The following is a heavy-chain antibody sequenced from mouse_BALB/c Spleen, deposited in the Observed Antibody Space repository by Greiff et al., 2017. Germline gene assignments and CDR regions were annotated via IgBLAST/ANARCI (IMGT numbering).Heavy chain of an antibody. V-gene: IGHV1-20*02. CDR1: GYSFTGYF. CDR2: INPYNGDT. CDR3: ARSDYANLAWLAY. J-gene: IGHJ3*01. D-gene: IGHD2-4*01. Sequence: EVQLQQSGPELVKPGASVKISCKASGYSFTGYFMTWVMQSHGKSLEWVGRINPYNGDTFYNQKFKGKATLTVDKTSSTSHMERRRLASEDSAVYYCARSDYANLAWLAYWGQGTLVTVSA.